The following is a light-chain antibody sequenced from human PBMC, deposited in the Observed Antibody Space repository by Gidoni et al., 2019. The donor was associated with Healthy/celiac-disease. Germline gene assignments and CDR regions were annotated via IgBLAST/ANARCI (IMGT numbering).Light chain of an antibody. V-gene: IGKV3-11*01. CDR3: QQRSNWLT. J-gene: IGKJ4*01. CDR1: QSVSSY. Sequence: EIMLTKSPSPLSLSPGERATLSCRASQSVSSYLAWYQQKPGQAPRLLIYDASNRDTGIPARFSGSGSGTDFTLTISSLEPEDFAVYYCQQRSNWLTFGGGTKVEIK. CDR2: DAS.